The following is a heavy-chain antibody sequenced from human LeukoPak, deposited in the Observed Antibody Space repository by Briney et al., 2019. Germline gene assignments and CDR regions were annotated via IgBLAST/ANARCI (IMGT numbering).Heavy chain of an antibody. CDR3: ASKSYCGGDCYPALVDY. D-gene: IGHD2-21*02. Sequence: ASVKVSCKASGYTFTSYGISWVRQAPGQGLEWMGWISAYNGNTNYAQKLQGRVTMTTDTSTSTAYMELRSLRSDDTAVYYCASKSYCGGDCYPALVDYWGQGTLVTVSS. V-gene: IGHV1-18*01. CDR2: ISAYNGNT. CDR1: GYTFTSYG. J-gene: IGHJ4*02.